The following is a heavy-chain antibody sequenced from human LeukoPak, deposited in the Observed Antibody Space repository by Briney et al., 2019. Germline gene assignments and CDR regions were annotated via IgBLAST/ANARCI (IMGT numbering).Heavy chain of an antibody. V-gene: IGHV3-21*01. CDR3: ARDLRGSGSSDY. CDR2: ISSSSSYI. Sequence: GGSLRLSCAASGLTFSSYSMNRVRQAPGKGLEGVSSISSSSSYIYYADSVKGRFTISRDNAKNSLYLQMNSLRAEDTAVYYCARDLRGSGSSDYWGQGTLVTVSS. CDR1: GLTFSSYS. J-gene: IGHJ4*02. D-gene: IGHD3-10*01.